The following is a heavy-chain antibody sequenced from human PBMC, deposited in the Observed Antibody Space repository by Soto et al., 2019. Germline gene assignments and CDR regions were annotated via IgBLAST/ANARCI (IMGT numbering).Heavy chain of an antibody. CDR2: IYTSGST. Sequence: GPGPGFPSETLSLTCTVSGGSISSYYWSWIRQPAGKGLEWIGRIYTSGSTNYNPSLKSRVTMSVDTSKNQFSLKLSSVTAADTAVYYCARDDEISAYCTNGVCYTSWFDPWGQGTLVTVSS. J-gene: IGHJ5*02. CDR3: ARDDEISAYCTNGVCYTSWFDP. CDR1: GGSISSYY. V-gene: IGHV4-4*07. D-gene: IGHD2-8*01.